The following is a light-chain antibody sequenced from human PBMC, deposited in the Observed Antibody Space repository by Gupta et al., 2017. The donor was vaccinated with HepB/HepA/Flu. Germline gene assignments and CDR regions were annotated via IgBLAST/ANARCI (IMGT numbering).Light chain of an antibody. V-gene: IGKV3-20*01. Sequence: EIVLTPSPGTLSLSPGERATLSCRASQSVNSNYLVWYQQKPGQAPRLLIYGASSRATGVPDRFSGGGSGTDFALTISRLEPEDFAMYYCQQYGTSSAYTFGQGTKLEIK. CDR1: QSVNSNY. CDR3: QQYGTSSAYT. J-gene: IGKJ2*01. CDR2: GAS.